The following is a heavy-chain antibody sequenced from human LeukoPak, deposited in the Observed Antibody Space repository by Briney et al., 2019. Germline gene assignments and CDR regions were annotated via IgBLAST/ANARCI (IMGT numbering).Heavy chain of an antibody. CDR1: GGSFSGYY. CDR3: ARATTKLLWFGESHGFDP. D-gene: IGHD3-10*01. CDR2: INHSGST. V-gene: IGHV4-34*01. J-gene: IGHJ5*02. Sequence: PSETLSLTCAVYGGSFSGYYWSWIRRPPGKGLEWIGEINHSGSTNYNPSLKSRVTISVDTSKNQFSLKLSSVTAADTAVYYCARATTKLLWFGESHGFDPWGQGTLVTVSS.